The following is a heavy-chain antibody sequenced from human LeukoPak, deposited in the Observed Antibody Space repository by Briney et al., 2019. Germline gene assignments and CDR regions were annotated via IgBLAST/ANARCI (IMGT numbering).Heavy chain of an antibody. CDR1: GYAFTCYC. D-gene: IGHD5-24*01. J-gene: IGHJ4*02. Sequence: ASVKVSCKASGYAFTCYCMDWVRQAPGQGLGWMGWINPNSGGTNYAQKFHGRVTMTRYTSISTAYMELIKLRSHDTAVYYCAREGKMATILNFGYWGQGTLVPVSS. CDR3: AREGKMATILNFGY. CDR2: INPNSGGT. V-gene: IGHV1-2*02.